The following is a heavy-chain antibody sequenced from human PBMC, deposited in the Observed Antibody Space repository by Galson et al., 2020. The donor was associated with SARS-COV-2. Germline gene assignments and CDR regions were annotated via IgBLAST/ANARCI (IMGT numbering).Heavy chain of an antibody. CDR1: GFTFSDSA. CDR2: IRSKANSYAT. Sequence: GESLTISCAASGFTFSDSAMHWVRQASGKGLEWVGRIRSKANSYATAYAASVKGRFTISRDDSKNTAYLQMNSLKTEDTAVYYCSRHREDGDYGLDYWGQGTLVTVSS. CDR3: SRHREDGDYGLDY. J-gene: IGHJ4*02. D-gene: IGHD4-17*01. V-gene: IGHV3-73*01.